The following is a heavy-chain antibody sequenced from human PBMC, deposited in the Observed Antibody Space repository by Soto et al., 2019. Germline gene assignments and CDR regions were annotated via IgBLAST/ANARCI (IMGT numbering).Heavy chain of an antibody. CDR1: GFTFSSYA. J-gene: IGHJ4*02. CDR3: ARQPTVTTGY. CDR2: ISYDGSNK. Sequence: QVQLVESGGGVVQPGRSLRLSCAASGFTFSSYAMHWVRQAPGKGLEWVAVISYDGSNKYYADSMKGRFTISRDNSKNTLYLQMNSLRAEDTAVYYCARQPTVTTGYWGQGTLVTVSS. D-gene: IGHD4-17*01. V-gene: IGHV3-30-3*01.